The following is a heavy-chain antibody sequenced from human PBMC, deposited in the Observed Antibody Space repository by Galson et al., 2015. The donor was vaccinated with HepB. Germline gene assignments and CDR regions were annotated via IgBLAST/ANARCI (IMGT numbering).Heavy chain of an antibody. CDR1: GGSISSSGYF. V-gene: IGHV4-39*01. CDR3: ARLMDYYDNSDLYYQYFDP. Sequence: SETLSLTCPVSGGSISSSGYFWGWIRQPPGKGLEWIGSVYYGGSTYYNPSLKSRVTMSVDTSKNQFSLKLSSVTAADTAVYYCARLMDYYDNSDLYYQYFDPWGQGTLVTVSS. J-gene: IGHJ4*02. CDR2: VYYGGST. D-gene: IGHD3-22*01.